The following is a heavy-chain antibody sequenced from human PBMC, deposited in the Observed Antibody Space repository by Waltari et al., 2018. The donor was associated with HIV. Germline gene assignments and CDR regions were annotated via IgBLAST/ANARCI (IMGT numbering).Heavy chain of an antibody. Sequence: EVQLVVSGGTLVQPGRSLRLSWSTSGFTFGDFAISWFRQAPGKGLEWLGLIRTKTYGGTTESAASVKDRFTISRDDSRSIAYLQMNSLKTEDTAIYFCTRQHDSSGYYTRGLFYFDYWGQGNLVTVSS. CDR2: IRTKTYGGTT. D-gene: IGHD3-22*01. CDR3: TRQHDSSGYYTRGLFYFDY. CDR1: GFTFGDFA. V-gene: IGHV3-49*03. J-gene: IGHJ4*02.